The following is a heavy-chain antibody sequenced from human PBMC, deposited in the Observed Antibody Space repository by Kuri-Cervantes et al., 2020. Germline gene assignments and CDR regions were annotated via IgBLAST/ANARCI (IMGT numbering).Heavy chain of an antibody. D-gene: IGHD5-18*01. CDR3: ARGQGRGYSYGS. Sequence: GESLKISCAASGFSFSNYNMNWVRQSPGRGLEYVSYITGSGSNIFYVDSVKGRFTISRDNAKNSLYLQMDSLRVEDTAVYYCARGQGRGYSYGSWGQGTLVTVSS. CDR1: GFSFSNYN. J-gene: IGHJ4*02. V-gene: IGHV3-48*01. CDR2: ITGSGSNI.